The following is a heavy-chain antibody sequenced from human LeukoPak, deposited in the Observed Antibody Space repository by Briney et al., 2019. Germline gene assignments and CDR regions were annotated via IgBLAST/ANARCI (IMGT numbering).Heavy chain of an antibody. CDR1: GGSFSGYY. V-gene: IGHV4-34*01. CDR2: INHSGST. D-gene: IGHD3-10*01. Sequence: PSETLSLTCAVYGGSFSGYYWSWIRQPPGKGLEWIGEINHSGSTNYNPSLKSRVTISVDTSKNQFSLKLSSVTAADTAVYYCARGRQYYYASGRPRAPFDYWGQETLVTVSS. CDR3: ARGRQYYYASGRPRAPFDY. J-gene: IGHJ4*02.